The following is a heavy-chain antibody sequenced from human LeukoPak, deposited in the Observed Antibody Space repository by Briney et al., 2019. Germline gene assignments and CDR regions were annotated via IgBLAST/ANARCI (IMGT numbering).Heavy chain of an antibody. J-gene: IGHJ3*02. D-gene: IGHD3-16*02. V-gene: IGHV3-23*01. Sequence: GGSLRLSCAASKFSFNTYAMSWVRQAPGKGLEWVSTVSASSASTFYTDAVKGRFTISRDNSKNILYLEMNSLRAEDTAVYYCAKDMITFGGVIARSAFDIWGQGTLVTVSS. CDR2: VSASSAST. CDR3: AKDMITFGGVIARSAFDI. CDR1: KFSFNTYA.